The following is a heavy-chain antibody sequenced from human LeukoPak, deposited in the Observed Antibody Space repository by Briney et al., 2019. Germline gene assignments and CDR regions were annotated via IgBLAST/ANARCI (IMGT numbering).Heavy chain of an antibody. V-gene: IGHV3-66*01. D-gene: IGHD1-26*01. J-gene: IGHJ4*02. CDR3: ARSKWELLDFDY. CDR2: IYSGGST. Sequence: PGGSLRLSCAASGFTVSSNYMSWVRQAPGKGLEWVSAIYSGGSTYYADSVKGRFTISRDNSKNTLYLQMNSLRAEDTAVYYCARSKWELLDFDYWGQGTLVTVSS. CDR1: GFTVSSNY.